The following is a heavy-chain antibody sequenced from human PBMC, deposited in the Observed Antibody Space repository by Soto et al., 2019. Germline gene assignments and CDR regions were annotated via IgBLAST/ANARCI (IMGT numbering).Heavy chain of an antibody. D-gene: IGHD1-26*01. J-gene: IGHJ5*02. CDR2: IYHSGST. CDR3: ARFEWELRSWFDP. Sequence: SETLSLTCAVSGGSISSGGYSWSWIRQPPGKGLEWIGYIYHSGSTYYNPSLKSRVTISVDRSKNQFSLKLSSVTAADTAVYYCARFEWELRSWFDPWGQGTLVTVSS. V-gene: IGHV4-30-2*01. CDR1: GGSISSGGYS.